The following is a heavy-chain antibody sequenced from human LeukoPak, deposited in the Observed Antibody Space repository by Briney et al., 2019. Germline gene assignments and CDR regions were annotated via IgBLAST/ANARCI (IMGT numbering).Heavy chain of an antibody. CDR3: ARGASRRFLEWLSRFDY. D-gene: IGHD3-3*01. J-gene: IGHJ4*02. CDR1: GGSFSGYY. V-gene: IGHV4-34*01. Sequence: PSETLSLTCAVYGGSFSGYYWSWIRQPPGKGLEWTGGINHSGSTNYNPSLKSRVTISVDTSKNQFSLKLSSVTAADTAVYYCARGASRRFLEWLSRFDYWGQGTLVTVSS. CDR2: INHSGST.